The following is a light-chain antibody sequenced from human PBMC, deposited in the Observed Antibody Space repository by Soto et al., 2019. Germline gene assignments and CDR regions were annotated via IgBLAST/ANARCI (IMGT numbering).Light chain of an antibody. CDR3: QQLNSYPLT. J-gene: IGKJ5*01. Sequence: MTQSPATLSASVGDRVTITCRASQSISSWLAWYQQKPGKAPKLLIYAASTLQSGVPSRFSGSGSGTDFTLTISSLQPEDFATYFCQQLNSYPLTFGQGTRLEIK. CDR1: QSISSW. CDR2: AAS. V-gene: IGKV1-5*01.